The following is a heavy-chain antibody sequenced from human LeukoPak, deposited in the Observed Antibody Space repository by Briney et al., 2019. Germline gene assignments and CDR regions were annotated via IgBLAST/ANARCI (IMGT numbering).Heavy chain of an antibody. J-gene: IGHJ4*02. CDR2: ISYSGST. D-gene: IGHD1-26*01. V-gene: IGHV4-59*01. Sequence: SETLSLTCTVSGGSISSYYWSWIRQPPGKGLEWIGYISYSGSTYYNPSLKSRVTISVDTSKNQFSLKLSSVTAADTAVYYCAKFFSGRSPDYWGQGTLVTVSS. CDR1: GGSISSYY. CDR3: AKFFSGRSPDY.